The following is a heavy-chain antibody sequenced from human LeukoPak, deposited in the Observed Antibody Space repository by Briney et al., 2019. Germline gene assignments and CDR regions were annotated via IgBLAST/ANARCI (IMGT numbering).Heavy chain of an antibody. J-gene: IGHJ4*02. CDR3: ARRRLNYDFWSGYSTLYYFDY. CDR1: GGSFSGYY. V-gene: IGHV4-34*01. CDR2: INHSGST. D-gene: IGHD3-3*01. Sequence: SETLSLTCAVYGGSFSGYYWSWIRQPPGKGLEWIGEINHSGSTNYNPSLKSRVTISVDTSKNQFSLKLSSVTAADTAVYYCARRRLNYDFWSGYSTLYYFDYWGQGTLVTVSS.